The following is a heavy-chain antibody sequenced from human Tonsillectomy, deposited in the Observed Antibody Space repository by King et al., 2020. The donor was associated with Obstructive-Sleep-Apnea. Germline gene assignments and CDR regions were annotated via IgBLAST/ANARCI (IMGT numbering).Heavy chain of an antibody. CDR2: IYYSGST. D-gene: IGHD5-18*01. J-gene: IGHJ4*02. CDR1: GGSISSGGYS. Sequence: QLQESGPGLVKPSQTLSLTCAVSGGSISSGGYSWSWIRQPPGKGLEWIGYIYYSGSTYYNPSLKSRVTISVDTSKKQFSLKLSSVTAADTAVYYCDRDIRDLKVDTAMVDSYFDYWGQGTLVTVSS. CDR3: DRDIRDLKVDTAMVDSYFDY. V-gene: IGHV4-30-4*07.